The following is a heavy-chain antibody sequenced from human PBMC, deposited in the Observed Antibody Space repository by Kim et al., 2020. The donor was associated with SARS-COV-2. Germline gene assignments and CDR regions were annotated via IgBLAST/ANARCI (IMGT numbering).Heavy chain of an antibody. CDR1: GYTFTSYY. V-gene: IGHV1-46*01. Sequence: ASVKVSCKASGYTFTSYYMHWVRQAPGQGLEWMGIINPSGGSTSYAQKFQGRVTMTRDTSTSTVYMELSSLRSEDTAVHYCARDDQGGGIVVVVAASYFDYWGQGTLVIVSS. D-gene: IGHD2-15*01. CDR3: ARDDQGGGIVVVVAASYFDY. J-gene: IGHJ4*02. CDR2: INPSGGST.